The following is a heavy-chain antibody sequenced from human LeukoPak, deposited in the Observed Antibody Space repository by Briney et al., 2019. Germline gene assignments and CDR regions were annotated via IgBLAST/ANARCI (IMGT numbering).Heavy chain of an antibody. CDR1: GGSLSSYY. D-gene: IGHD1-1*01. Sequence: RTSETLSLTCTVSGGSLSSYYWSWIRQPPGKGLEWIGYIFCSVTINYNPSLKSRVTISVDTSKKQFSLKLSSVTAADTAVYYCARRNYNWNGSSDVFDIWGQGTMVTVSS. CDR3: ARRNYNWNGSSDVFDI. J-gene: IGHJ3*02. V-gene: IGHV4-59*01. CDR2: IFCSVTI.